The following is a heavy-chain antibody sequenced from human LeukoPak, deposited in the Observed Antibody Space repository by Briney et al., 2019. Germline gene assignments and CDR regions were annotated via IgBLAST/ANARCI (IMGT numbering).Heavy chain of an antibody. CDR3: ARERIRGTTFDY. J-gene: IGHJ4*02. CDR2: ISHSGST. V-gene: IGHV4-30-2*01. CDR1: DDSISSGAYY. D-gene: IGHD1-7*01. Sequence: SETLSLTCTVSDDSISSGAYYWTWIRQPPGKGLEWIGYISHSGSTYYNPSLKSRVTISVDMSKNQFSLKLSSVTAADTAVYYCARERIRGTTFDYWSQGTLVTVSS.